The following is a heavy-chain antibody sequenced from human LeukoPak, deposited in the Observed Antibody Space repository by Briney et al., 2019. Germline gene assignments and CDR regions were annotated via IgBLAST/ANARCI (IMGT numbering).Heavy chain of an antibody. J-gene: IGHJ5*02. CDR2: IIPIFGTA. CDR1: GGTFSSYA. CDR3: ASHYYDSSGYYRYNWFDP. Sequence: SVKVSCKASGGTFSSYAISWVRQAPGQGLEWMGGIIPIFGTANYAQKFQGRVTITTDESTSTAYMELSSLRSEDTAVYYCASHYYDSSGYYRYNWFDPWGQGTLVIVSS. D-gene: IGHD3-22*01. V-gene: IGHV1-69*05.